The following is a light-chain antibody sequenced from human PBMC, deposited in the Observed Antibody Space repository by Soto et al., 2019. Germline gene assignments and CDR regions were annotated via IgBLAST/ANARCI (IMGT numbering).Light chain of an antibody. J-gene: IGKJ1*01. CDR3: KLYGDSPPSPWT. CDR1: QSVSSSS. CDR2: CAY. V-gene: IGKV3-20*01. Sequence: EIVLTQSPGTLSLSPGERATLSCRASQSVSSSSLALYQQKPGQAPRLLSYCAYSRATDIPDRFSGSGSGTVFSLTISRLESEDFALYYCKLYGDSPPSPWTFGQGTKVEI.